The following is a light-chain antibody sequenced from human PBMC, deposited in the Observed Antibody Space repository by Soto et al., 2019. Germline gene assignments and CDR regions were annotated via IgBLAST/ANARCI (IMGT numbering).Light chain of an antibody. J-gene: IGLJ2*01. CDR2: EVS. V-gene: IGLV2-8*01. CDR1: SSDVGGYNY. Sequence: QSVLTQPPSASGSPGQSVTISCTGTSSDVGGYNYVSWYQQHPGKAPKLMIYEVSKRPSGVPDRFSGSKSGNTASLTVSGLQAEDEADYYCSSYAGSNHLVFGGGTKVTV. CDR3: SSYAGSNHLV.